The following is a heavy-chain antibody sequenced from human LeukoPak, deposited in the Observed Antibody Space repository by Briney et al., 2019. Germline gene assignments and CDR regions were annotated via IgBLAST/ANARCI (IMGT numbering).Heavy chain of an antibody. CDR3: AIRDYGDYWYYFDY. CDR2: INPNSGGT. J-gene: IGHJ4*02. V-gene: IGHV1-2*02. CDR1: VYTFTGYY. Sequence: GASVKVSCKASVYTFTGYYMHWVRQAPGQGLEWMGWINPNSGGTNYAQKFQGRVTMTRDTSISTAYMELSRLRSDDTAVYYCAIRDYGDYWYYFDYWGQGTLVTVSS. D-gene: IGHD4-17*01.